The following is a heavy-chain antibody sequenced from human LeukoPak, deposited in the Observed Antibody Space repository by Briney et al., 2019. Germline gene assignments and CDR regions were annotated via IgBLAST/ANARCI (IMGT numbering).Heavy chain of an antibody. CDR1: GGTFSGYA. J-gene: IGHJ5*02. CDR3: ARDLVRGVIMEDWFDP. V-gene: IGHV1-69*13. CDR2: IIPIFGTA. Sequence: SVKVSCKASGGTFSGYAISWVRQAPGQGLEWMGGIIPIFGTANYAQKFQGRVTITADESTSTAYMELSSLRSEDTTVYYCARDLVRGVIMEDWFDPWGQGTLVTVSS. D-gene: IGHD3-10*01.